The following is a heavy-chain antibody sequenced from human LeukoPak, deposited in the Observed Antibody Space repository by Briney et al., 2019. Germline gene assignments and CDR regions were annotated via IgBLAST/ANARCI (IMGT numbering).Heavy chain of an antibody. D-gene: IGHD4-17*01. CDR2: IYYSGST. J-gene: IGHJ3*02. CDR1: GGSFSSYY. V-gene: IGHV4-59*01. CDR3: ASRKGLRFAFDI. Sequence: PSETLSLTCAVYGGSFSSYYWDWIRQPPGKGLEWIGYIYYSGSTNYNPSLKSRVTISVHTSKNQFSLKLSSVTAADTAVYYCASRKGLRFAFDIWGQGTMVTVSS.